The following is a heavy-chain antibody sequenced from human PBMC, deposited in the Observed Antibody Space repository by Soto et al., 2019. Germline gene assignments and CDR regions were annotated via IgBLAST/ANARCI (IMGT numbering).Heavy chain of an antibody. D-gene: IGHD1-1*01. CDR2: IYYSGST. CDR1: GGSISSSSYY. V-gene: IGHV4-39*01. Sequence: QLQLQESGPGLVKPSETLSLTCTVSGGSISSSSYYWGWIRQPPGKGLEWIGSIYYSGSTYYNPSLKSRVTISVDTSKNQFSLKLSSVTAADTAVYYCARLLRLERFPYFDYWGQGTLVTVSS. J-gene: IGHJ4*02. CDR3: ARLLRLERFPYFDY.